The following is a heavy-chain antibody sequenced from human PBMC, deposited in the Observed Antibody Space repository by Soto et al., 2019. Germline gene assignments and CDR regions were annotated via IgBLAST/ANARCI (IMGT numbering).Heavy chain of an antibody. CDR3: TTYHGDYNFDH. CDR1: GYTLNEVA. J-gene: IGHJ5*02. Sequence: QVQLVQSGAEVKKPGASVKVSCKVSGYTLNEVAMHWGRQAPGKGLEWLGGFDPDEAETIYAQHFQGRVTMTEDTSTATVYMELSSLRSEDTALYFCTTYHGDYNFDHWGQGTLVTVSS. V-gene: IGHV1-24*01. CDR2: FDPDEAET. D-gene: IGHD4-17*01.